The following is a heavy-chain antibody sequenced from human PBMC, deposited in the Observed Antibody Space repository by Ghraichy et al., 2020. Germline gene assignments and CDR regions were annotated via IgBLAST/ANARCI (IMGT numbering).Heavy chain of an antibody. Sequence: GESLNISCAASGFTFSSYAMNWVRQAPGKGLEWVSTISDSDSDTYYADSVKGRFTISRDNSKNKLYLQMNSLRAEDTALYYCAKARLIKPYYFDSWGQGTLVTVSS. CDR1: GFTFSSYA. CDR3: AKARLIKPYYFDS. CDR2: ISDSDSDT. V-gene: IGHV3-23*01. J-gene: IGHJ4*02. D-gene: IGHD3-16*01.